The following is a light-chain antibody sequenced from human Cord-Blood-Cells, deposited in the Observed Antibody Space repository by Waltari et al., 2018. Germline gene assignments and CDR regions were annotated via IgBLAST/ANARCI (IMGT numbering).Light chain of an antibody. CDR2: DVS. Sequence: QSALTQPASVSGSPGQSITISCTGPSSDVGGYNYVSGYQQHPGKAPELMIYDVSNRPSGVSNRFSGSKSGNTASLTIYGLQAEDEADYYCSSYTSSSTWVFGGGTKLTVL. CDR1: SSDVGGYNY. V-gene: IGLV2-14*03. J-gene: IGLJ3*02. CDR3: SSYTSSSTWV.